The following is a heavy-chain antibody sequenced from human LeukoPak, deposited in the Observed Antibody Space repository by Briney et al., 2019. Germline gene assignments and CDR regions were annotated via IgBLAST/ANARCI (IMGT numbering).Heavy chain of an antibody. D-gene: IGHD6-13*01. CDR1: GDSVSSNSAA. CDR2: TYYRSKWYN. CDR3: ARISPLGSSFWGHAFDI. Sequence: SQTLSLTCAISGDSVSSNSAAWNWIRQSPSRGLEWLGRTYYRSKWYNDYAVSVKSRITINPDTSKNQFSLQLNSVTPEDMAVYYCARISPLGSSFWGHAFDIWGQGTMVTASS. J-gene: IGHJ3*02. V-gene: IGHV6-1*01.